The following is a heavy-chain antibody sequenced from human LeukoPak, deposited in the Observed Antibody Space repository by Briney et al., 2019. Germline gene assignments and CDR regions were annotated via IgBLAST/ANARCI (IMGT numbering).Heavy chain of an antibody. CDR3: ARVERSRLRVHKPYYFDY. J-gene: IGHJ4*02. V-gene: IGHV4-34*01. Sequence: PSETLSLTCAVYGGSFSGYYWSWIRQPPGKGLEWIGEINHSGSTNYNPSLKSRVTISVDTSKNQFSLKLSSVTAADTAVYYCARVERSRLRVHKPYYFDYWGQGTLVTVSS. CDR2: INHSGST. D-gene: IGHD1-1*01. CDR1: GGSFSGYY.